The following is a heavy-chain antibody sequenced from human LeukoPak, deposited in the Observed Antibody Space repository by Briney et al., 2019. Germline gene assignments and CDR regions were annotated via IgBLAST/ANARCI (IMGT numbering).Heavy chain of an antibody. CDR1: GGSISSGSYY. Sequence: PSQTLSLACTVSGGSISSGSYYWSWIRQSAGKGLEWIGRIHTSGSTNYNPSLKSRVSISMDTSKNQFSLQLSSVTAADTAVYYCARECCLSATCSGVTDWGQGIQVTVSS. CDR3: ARECCLSATCSGVTD. V-gene: IGHV4-61*02. J-gene: IGHJ4*02. D-gene: IGHD2-15*01. CDR2: IHTSGST.